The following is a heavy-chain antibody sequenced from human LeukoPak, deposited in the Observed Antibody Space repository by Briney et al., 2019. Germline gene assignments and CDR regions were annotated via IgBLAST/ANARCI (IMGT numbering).Heavy chain of an antibody. CDR2: ISYDGSNK. CDR3: AKSPGYSNYAFDY. V-gene: IGHV3-30*18. Sequence: PGGSPRLSCAASGFTFSSYGMHWVRQAPGKGLEWVAVISYDGSNKYYADSVKGRFTISRDNSKNTLYLQMNSLRAEDTAVYYCAKSPGYSNYAFDYWGQGTLVTVSS. J-gene: IGHJ4*02. D-gene: IGHD4-11*01. CDR1: GFTFSSYG.